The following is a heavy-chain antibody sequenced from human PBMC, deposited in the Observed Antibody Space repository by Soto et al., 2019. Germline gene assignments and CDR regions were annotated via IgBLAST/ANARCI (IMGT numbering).Heavy chain of an antibody. Sequence: CGSLRLSGAASGFTFSSYAMSLVRQAPGNALEWVSAISGSGGSTHYSDSVKGRFTISRDNSKNTLYLQMKSLRSEDTAVYHSAKALQSEGFIAARGSRGRNCLDRWGRGTLGAVCS. D-gene: IGHD6-6*01. J-gene: IGHJ5*02. CDR1: GFTFSSYA. V-gene: IGHV3-23*01. CDR3: AKALQSEGFIAARGSRGRNCLDR. CDR2: ISGSGGST.